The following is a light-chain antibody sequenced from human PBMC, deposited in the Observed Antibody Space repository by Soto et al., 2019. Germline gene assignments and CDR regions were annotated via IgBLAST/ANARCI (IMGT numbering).Light chain of an antibody. CDR3: QQSYTTPIT. CDR2: AAS. J-gene: IGKJ5*01. Sequence: DIQMSQSPSSLSASVGDRVTITCRAAEGISRHLNWYQQKPGRAPDLLIYAASTLQNGVPSRFTGSGSGTEFTLTITGLQPEDFATYYCQQSYTTPITFGQGTLLEIK. CDR1: EGISRH. V-gene: IGKV1-39*01.